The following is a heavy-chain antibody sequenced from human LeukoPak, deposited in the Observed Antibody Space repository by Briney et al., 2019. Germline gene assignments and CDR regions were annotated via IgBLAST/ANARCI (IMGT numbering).Heavy chain of an antibody. V-gene: IGHV4-39*01. CDR1: GGSISSSSYY. Sequence: PSGTLSLTCTVSGGSISSSSYYWGWIRQPPGKGLEWIGSIYYSGNTYYNPSLKSRVTISVDTSKNQFSLKLSSVTAADTAVYYCARQNTVTTYFLYFDYWGQGTLVTVSS. J-gene: IGHJ4*02. D-gene: IGHD4-17*01. CDR3: ARQNTVTTYFLYFDY. CDR2: IYYSGNT.